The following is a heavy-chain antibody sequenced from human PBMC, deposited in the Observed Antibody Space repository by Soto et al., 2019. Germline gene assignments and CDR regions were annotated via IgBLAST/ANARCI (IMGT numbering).Heavy chain of an antibody. Sequence: VQLVESGGGVVQPGRSLRLSCAASGFTFSSYGMHWVRQAPGKGLEWVANIKQDGSEKYYVDSVKGRFTISRDNAKNSLYLQMNSLRAEDTAVYYCARDRRVVAFDYWGQGTLVTVSS. CDR2: IKQDGSEK. CDR1: GFTFSSYG. CDR3: ARDRRVVAFDY. V-gene: IGHV3-7*01. D-gene: IGHD2-15*01. J-gene: IGHJ4*02.